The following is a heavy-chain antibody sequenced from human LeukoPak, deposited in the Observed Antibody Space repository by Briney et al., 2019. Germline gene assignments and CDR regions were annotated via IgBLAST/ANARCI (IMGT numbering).Heavy chain of an antibody. V-gene: IGHV3-7*01. J-gene: IGHJ5*02. D-gene: IGHD3-10*01. CDR1: GFTFTTYA. Sequence: PGGSLRLSCAASGFTFTTYAMSWVRQAPGKGLEWVANIKHDGREKSYVESVRGRFTISRDNAKNSVYLLMDSLRAEDTALYFCARHPLVTFERGGWFDPWGQGTLVTVSS. CDR2: IKHDGREK. CDR3: ARHPLVTFERGGWFDP.